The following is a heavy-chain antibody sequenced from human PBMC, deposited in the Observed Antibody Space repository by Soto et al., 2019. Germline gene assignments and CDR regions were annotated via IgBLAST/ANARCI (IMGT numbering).Heavy chain of an antibody. CDR1: GGTFSSYA. J-gene: IGHJ6*02. CDR2: TFPMFGKA. V-gene: IGHV1-69*06. CDR3: ATVDISTWIDGMDV. Sequence: SVKVSFKASGGTFSSYAISWVRQAPGQGLEWMGGTFPMFGKANYAQKFQGRVTISADKSTSTAYMELSSLTSEDTAVYYCATVDISTWIDGMDVWGQGTTVTVSS. D-gene: IGHD6-13*01.